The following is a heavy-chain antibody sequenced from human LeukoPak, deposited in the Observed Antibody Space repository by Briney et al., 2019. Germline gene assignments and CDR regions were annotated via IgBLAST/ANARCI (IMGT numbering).Heavy chain of an antibody. CDR1: GDSVSSNSAA. J-gene: IGHJ3*02. D-gene: IGHD3-16*01. CDR2: TYYRSKWYN. Sequence: SQTLSLTCAISGDSVSSNSAAWYWIRQSPSRGLEWLGRTYYRSKWYNDYAVSVRSRITINPDTSKNQFSLQLNSVTPEDTAVYYCARDWGTLTDGFDIWGQGTMVIVSS. V-gene: IGHV6-1*01. CDR3: ARDWGTLTDGFDI.